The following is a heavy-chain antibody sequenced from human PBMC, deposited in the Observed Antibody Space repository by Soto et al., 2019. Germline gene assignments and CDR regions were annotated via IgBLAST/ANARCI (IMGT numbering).Heavy chain of an antibody. J-gene: IGHJ4*02. D-gene: IGHD3-22*01. CDR3: ARVPWDSSGYYSTVFDY. Sequence: GASVKVSCKASGGTFSSYAISWVRQAPGQGLEWMGGIIPIFGTANYAQKFQGRVTITADESTSTAYMELSSLRSEDTAVYYCARVPWDSSGYYSTVFDYWGQGTLVTVSS. CDR1: GGTFSSYA. CDR2: IIPIFGTA. V-gene: IGHV1-69*13.